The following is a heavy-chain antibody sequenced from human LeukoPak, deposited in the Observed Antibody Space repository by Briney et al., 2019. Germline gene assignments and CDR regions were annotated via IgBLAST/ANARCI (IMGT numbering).Heavy chain of an antibody. CDR1: GFSLSNARMG. Sequence: MESGPTLLNPTETLTLTCTVSGFSLSNARMGVRWIRQPPGKALEWLAHIFSNDEKSYSTSLKSRLTISKDTSKSQVVLTMTNLDPVDTATYYCARHYVVVTASSFDYWGQGTLVTVSS. CDR3: ARHYVVVTASSFDY. V-gene: IGHV2-26*01. CDR2: IFSNDEK. J-gene: IGHJ4*02. D-gene: IGHD2-21*02.